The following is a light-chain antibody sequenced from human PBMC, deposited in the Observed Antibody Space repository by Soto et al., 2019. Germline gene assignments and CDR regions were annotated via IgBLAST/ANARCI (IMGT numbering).Light chain of an antibody. CDR3: QQYYTTPWT. J-gene: IGKJ1*01. CDR2: WAS. CDR1: QSVLYSSNSKSS. V-gene: IGKV4-1*01. Sequence: DIVMTQSPDSLAVSLGERATINCKFSQSVLYSSNSKSSLAWHQQRPGQPPKVLIYWASTRESGVPDRFSGSGSGTDFTLPISSLQAEDVAVYYCQQYYTTPWTFGQGTKVEIK.